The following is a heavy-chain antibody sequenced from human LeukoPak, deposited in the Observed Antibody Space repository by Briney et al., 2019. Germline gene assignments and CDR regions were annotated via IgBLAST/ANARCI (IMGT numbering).Heavy chain of an antibody. CDR2: ISGRGGST. Sequence: GGSLRLSCAASGFTFSSYAMSWVRQAPGKGLEWVSAISGRGGSTYYADSVKGRFTISRDNSKNTLYLQMNSLRAEDTAVYYCATPPVVVVPAAMGDYYYYMDVWGKGTTVTVSS. V-gene: IGHV3-23*01. CDR1: GFTFSSYA. D-gene: IGHD2-2*01. J-gene: IGHJ6*03. CDR3: ATPPVVVVPAAMGDYYYYMDV.